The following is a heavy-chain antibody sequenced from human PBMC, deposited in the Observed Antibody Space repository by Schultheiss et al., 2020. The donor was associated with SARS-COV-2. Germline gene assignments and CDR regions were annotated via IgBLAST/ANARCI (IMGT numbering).Heavy chain of an antibody. CDR3: ARNTMVRGVVWFDP. D-gene: IGHD3-10*01. CDR2: IYYSGST. CDR1: GGSISSGGYY. V-gene: IGHV4-61*08. Sequence: SETLSLTCAVSGGSISSGGYYWSWIRQPPGKGLEWIGYIYYSGSTNYNPSLKSRVTISVDTSKNQFSLKLSSVTAADTAVYYCARNTMVRGVVWFDPWGQGTLVTVSS. J-gene: IGHJ5*02.